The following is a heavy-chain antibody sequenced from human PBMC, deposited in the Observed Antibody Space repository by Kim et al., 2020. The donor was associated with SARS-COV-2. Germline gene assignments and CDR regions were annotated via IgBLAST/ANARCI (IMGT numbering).Heavy chain of an antibody. CDR3: AKDLFMVRGVIPYYYYGMDV. D-gene: IGHD3-10*01. CDR2: IWYDGSNK. V-gene: IGHV3-33*06. J-gene: IGHJ6*02. Sequence: GGSLRLSCAASGFTFSSYGMHWVRQAPGKGLEWVAVIWYDGSNKYYADSVKGRFTISRDNSKNTLYLQMNSLRAEDTAVYYCAKDLFMVRGVIPYYYYGMDVWGQGTTVTVSS. CDR1: GFTFSSYG.